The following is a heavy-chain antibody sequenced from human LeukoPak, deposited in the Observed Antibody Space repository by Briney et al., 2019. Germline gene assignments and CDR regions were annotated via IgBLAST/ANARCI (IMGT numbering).Heavy chain of an antibody. D-gene: IGHD3-10*01. CDR3: ARRALRGEYFQH. CDR2: IYPGDSDT. Sequence: GESLKISCKGSGDSFTNYWIGWVRQMPGKGLEWMGIIYPGDSDTRYSPSFQGQVTISADKFISTAYLQWSSLKASDSAMYYCARRALRGEYFQHWGQGTLVTVSS. V-gene: IGHV5-51*01. CDR1: GDSFTNYW. J-gene: IGHJ1*01.